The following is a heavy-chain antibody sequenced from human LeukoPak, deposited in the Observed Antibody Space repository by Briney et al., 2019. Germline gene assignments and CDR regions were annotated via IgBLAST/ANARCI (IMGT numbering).Heavy chain of an antibody. Sequence: GGSLRLSCAASGFSSSSHGMSWVRQAPWKGPEWVSSISSSGDLTFYADSVKGRFTISRDNTKNTLYLQMNSLRAEDTAVYYCAKIGVIGNWYFDLWGRGTLVTVSS. CDR1: GFSSSSHG. D-gene: IGHD1-1*01. V-gene: IGHV3-23*01. J-gene: IGHJ2*01. CDR2: ISSSGDLT. CDR3: AKIGVIGNWYFDL.